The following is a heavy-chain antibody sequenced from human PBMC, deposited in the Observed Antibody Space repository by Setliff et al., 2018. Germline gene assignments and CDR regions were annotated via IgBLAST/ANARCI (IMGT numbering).Heavy chain of an antibody. CDR3: RATRGPFDR. J-gene: IGHJ3*01. V-gene: IGHV1-3*01. CDR1: GNRFTNYA. CDR2: INAANGNT. Sequence: ASVKVSCKASGNRFTNYAFHWVRQAPGQGLEWVGRINAANGNTKYLEKYQARLTITGDTSANTVYMELGSLRSEDTATYYCRATRGPFDRWGQGTKVT.